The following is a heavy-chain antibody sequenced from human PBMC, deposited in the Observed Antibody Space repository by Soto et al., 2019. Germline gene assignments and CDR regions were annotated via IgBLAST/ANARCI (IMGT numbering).Heavy chain of an antibody. Sequence: QVQLQESGPGLVKPSETLSLTCTVSGGSISNFYWSWIRQSPGKGLEWIGYIYTGDSTNYNPSLKSRVTISVHTSKHPFSLGLSSVTAADTAVYYCARAYYDTVGYSLDPWGQGILVTVSS. CDR3: ARAYYDTVGYSLDP. D-gene: IGHD3-16*01. CDR1: GGSISNFY. CDR2: IYTGDST. J-gene: IGHJ5*02. V-gene: IGHV4-4*08.